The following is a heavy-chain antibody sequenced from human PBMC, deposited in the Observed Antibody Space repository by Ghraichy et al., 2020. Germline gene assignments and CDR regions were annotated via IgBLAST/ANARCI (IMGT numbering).Heavy chain of an antibody. Sequence: ASVKVSCKASGYSFSDNYINWVRQAPGQGLEWMGRMNLDSADTEFARKFQGRVTMTRDTPISTVYMELSGLRTDDTARYFCASLSTYVYDSTGPEAWGQGPLVIVSS. CDR1: GYSFSDNY. CDR3: ASLSTYVYDSTGPEA. J-gene: IGHJ4*02. D-gene: IGHD5/OR15-5a*01. CDR2: MNLDSADT. V-gene: IGHV1-2*06.